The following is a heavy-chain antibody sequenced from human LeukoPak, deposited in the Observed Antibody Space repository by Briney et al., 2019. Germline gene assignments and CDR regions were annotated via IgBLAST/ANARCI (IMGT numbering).Heavy chain of an antibody. CDR3: ARGLRGGYNWFDP. D-gene: IGHD3-16*01. CDR1: GGSISSYY. CDR2: IHYSGST. V-gene: IGHV4-59*01. Sequence: PSETLSLTCTVSGGSISSYYWSWIRQSPGKGLEWIGYIHYSGSTSYNPSLKSRVTISVDTSKNQFSLRLNSVTAADTALYYCARGLRGGYNWFDPWGQGTLVIVSS. J-gene: IGHJ5*02.